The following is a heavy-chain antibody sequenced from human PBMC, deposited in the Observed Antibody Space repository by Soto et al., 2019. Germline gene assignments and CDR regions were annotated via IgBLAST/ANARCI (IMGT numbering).Heavy chain of an antibody. Sequence: QVQLVQSGAEVKKPGASVKVSCKASGYTFTSYGISWVRQAPGQGLEWMGWISAYNGNTNYAQKLQGRVTMTTDTSTSTAYMXLXXXXSDXXAXXXXXXXXXFXDXWGQGTLVTVSS. V-gene: IGHV1-18*01. CDR3: XXXXXFXDX. CDR2: ISAYNGNT. D-gene: IGHD3-10*01. J-gene: IGHJ4*02. CDR1: GYTFTSYG.